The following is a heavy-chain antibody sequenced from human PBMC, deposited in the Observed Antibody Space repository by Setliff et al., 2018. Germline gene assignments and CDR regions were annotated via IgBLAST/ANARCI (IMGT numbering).Heavy chain of an antibody. Sequence: ASVKVSCKASGYIFTSYAINWVRQAPGQGLEWMGSISAYNANTNYAQNLQGRVTMTRDTSTSTAYMELRSLRSDDTAVYYCAREPLWGSHDAFDIWAKGQWSPSPQ. V-gene: IGHV1-18*01. CDR2: ISAYNANT. D-gene: IGHD7-27*01. J-gene: IGHJ3*02. CDR3: AREPLWGSHDAFDI. CDR1: GYIFTSYA.